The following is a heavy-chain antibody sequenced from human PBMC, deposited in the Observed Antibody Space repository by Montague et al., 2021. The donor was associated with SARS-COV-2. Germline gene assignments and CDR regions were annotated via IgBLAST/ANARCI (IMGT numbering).Heavy chain of an antibody. V-gene: IGHV4-34*01. CDR2: IYHSGST. D-gene: IGHD2-2*02. CDR3: RVVPAGIPKGPNFYYMDV. Sequence: SETLSLTCAVYGGSFSGYSWGWIRQPPGKGLEWIGQIYHSGSTNYNPSLKSRVTISVDTSKNQFSLKLSSVPAADTALYYCRVVPAGIPKGPNFYYMDVWGKGTTVTVSS. J-gene: IGHJ6*03. CDR1: GGSFSGYS.